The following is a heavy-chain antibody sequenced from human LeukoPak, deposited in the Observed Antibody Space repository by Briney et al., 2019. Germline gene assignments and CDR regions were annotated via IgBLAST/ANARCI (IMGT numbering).Heavy chain of an antibody. Sequence: PSETLSLTCAVSGGSISGYYWSWIRQPAGKGLEWIGRIYTSGSTNYNPSLKSRLTMSIDTHKNQYSLKLSSVTAADTAVYYCARDTPTKSDAFDIWGQATMVTVSS. J-gene: IGHJ3*02. D-gene: IGHD2-15*01. CDR3: ARDTPTKSDAFDI. CDR1: GGSISGYY. CDR2: IYTSGST. V-gene: IGHV4-4*07.